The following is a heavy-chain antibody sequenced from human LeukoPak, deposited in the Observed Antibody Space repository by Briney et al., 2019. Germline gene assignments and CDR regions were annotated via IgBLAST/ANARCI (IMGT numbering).Heavy chain of an antibody. CDR2: IIPIFGTA. V-gene: IGHV1-69*13. D-gene: IGHD1-14*01. CDR1: GGTFSSYA. J-gene: IGHJ4*02. CDR3: ASGTRRGKLDY. Sequence: GASVKVSCKASGGTFSSYAISWVRQAPGQGLEWMGGIIPIFGTANYAQKFQGRVTITADESTSTAYMELSSLRSEDTAVYYCASGTRRGKLDYWGQGTLVTVSS.